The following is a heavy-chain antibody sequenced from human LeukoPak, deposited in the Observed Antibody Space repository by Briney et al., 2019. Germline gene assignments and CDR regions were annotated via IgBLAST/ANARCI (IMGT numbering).Heavy chain of an antibody. Sequence: SGTLSLTCSVSGASIRSFYWSWIRQSPGKGLEWIGYISYSGSTKYNPSLKSRATMSADTSKSQLSLRLNSVTAADTAVYFCAQQVVGTSDTFDVWGQGTLVTVSS. CDR1: GASIRSFY. J-gene: IGHJ3*01. D-gene: IGHD2-15*01. V-gene: IGHV4-59*01. CDR3: AQQVVGTSDTFDV. CDR2: ISYSGST.